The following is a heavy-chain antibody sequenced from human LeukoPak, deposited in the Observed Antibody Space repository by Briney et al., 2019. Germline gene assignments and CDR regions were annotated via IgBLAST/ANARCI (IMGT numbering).Heavy chain of an antibody. CDR1: GFTFSSYS. CDR2: ISDVSSTI. Sequence: PGGSLTLSCAASGFTFSSYSMNWVRQAPGKGLEWVSFISDVSSTIYYADSVKGRFTISRDNAQNSLYLQMNSLRAEDTAVYYCATPDNWNVDYWGQGTLVTVSS. D-gene: IGHD1-20*01. J-gene: IGHJ4*02. V-gene: IGHV3-48*01. CDR3: ATPDNWNVDY.